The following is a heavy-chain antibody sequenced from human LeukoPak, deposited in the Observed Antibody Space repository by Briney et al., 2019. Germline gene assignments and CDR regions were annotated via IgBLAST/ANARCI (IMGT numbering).Heavy chain of an antibody. V-gene: IGHV1-2*02. D-gene: IGHD6-13*01. CDR3: ATEPEWYSSSHRGDI. J-gene: IGHJ4*02. Sequence: ASVKVSCKASGYTFTGYYMHWVRQAPGQGLEWMGWINPNSGGTNYAQKFQGRVTMTEDTSTDTAYMELSSLRSEDTAVYYCATEPEWYSSSHRGDIWGQGTLVTVSS. CDR2: INPNSGGT. CDR1: GYTFTGYY.